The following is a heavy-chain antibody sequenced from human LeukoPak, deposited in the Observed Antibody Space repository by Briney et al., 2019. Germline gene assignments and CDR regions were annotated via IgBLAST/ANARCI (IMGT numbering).Heavy chain of an antibody. CDR3: ARDLDSGGYFDY. Sequence: SVKVSCKASGGTFSSYAISWVRQAPGQGLEWMGGIIPIFGTANYAQKFQGRVTITADESTSTAYMELSSLRSEDTAVYYCARDLDSGGYFDYWGQGTLVTVSS. D-gene: IGHD3-22*01. J-gene: IGHJ4*02. CDR1: GGTFSSYA. V-gene: IGHV1-69*13. CDR2: IIPIFGTA.